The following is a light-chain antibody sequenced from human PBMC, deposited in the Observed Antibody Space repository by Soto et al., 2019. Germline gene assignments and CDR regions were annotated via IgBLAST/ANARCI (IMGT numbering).Light chain of an antibody. CDR3: QQSYSTPQGLT. CDR1: QSISSY. Sequence: DIQMTQSPSSLSASVGDRVTITCRASQSISSYLNWYQQKPGKAPKLLIYAASSLQSGVPSRFSGSGSGTAFTLTISSLQPEDFATYYCQQSYSTPQGLTFGGGTKVEIK. J-gene: IGKJ4*01. CDR2: AAS. V-gene: IGKV1-39*01.